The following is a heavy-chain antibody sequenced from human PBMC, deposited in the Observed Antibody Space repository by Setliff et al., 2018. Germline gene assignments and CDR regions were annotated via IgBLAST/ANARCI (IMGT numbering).Heavy chain of an antibody. CDR2: INHSGST. J-gene: IGHJ3*02. CDR1: GGSFSGYY. V-gene: IGHV4-34*01. CDR3: TRGPDGYTYQGAFDI. Sequence: SETMSLTCAVYGGSFSGYYWSWIRQPPGKGLEWSGEINHSGSTNYNPSLKSRVTISVDTSKNQFSLKLSSVTAADTAVYYCTRGPDGYTYQGAFDIWGQGTMVTVSS. D-gene: IGHD5-12*01.